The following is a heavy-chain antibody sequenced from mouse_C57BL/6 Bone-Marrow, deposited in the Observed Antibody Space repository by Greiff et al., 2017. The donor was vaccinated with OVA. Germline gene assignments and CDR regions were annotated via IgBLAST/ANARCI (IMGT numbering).Heavy chain of an antibody. CDR1: GFSLTSYG. D-gene: IGHD4-1*01. V-gene: IGHV2-2*01. CDR3: ARGWDDWYFDV. J-gene: IGHJ1*03. CDR2: IWSGGST. Sequence: VQLQQSGPGLVQPSQSLSITCTVSGFSLTSYGVHWVRQSPGKGLEWLGVIWSGGSTDYNAAFISRLSISKDNSKSQVFFKMNSLQADDTAIYYCARGWDDWYFDVWGTGTTVTVSS.